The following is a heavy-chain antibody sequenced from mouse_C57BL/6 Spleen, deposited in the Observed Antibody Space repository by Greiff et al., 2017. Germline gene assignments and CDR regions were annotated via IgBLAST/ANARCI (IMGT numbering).Heavy chain of an antibody. CDR2: IDPSDSYT. CDR1: GYTFTSYW. Sequence: VQLQQPGAELVKPGASVKLSCKASGYTFTSYWMQWVKQRPGQGLEWIGEIDPSDSYTNYNQKFKGKATLTLDTSSSTAYMQLSSLTSEDSAVYYCAKPSHYYGMGYWGQGTTLTVSS. V-gene: IGHV1-50*01. J-gene: IGHJ2*01. CDR3: AKPSHYYGMGY. D-gene: IGHD1-1*01.